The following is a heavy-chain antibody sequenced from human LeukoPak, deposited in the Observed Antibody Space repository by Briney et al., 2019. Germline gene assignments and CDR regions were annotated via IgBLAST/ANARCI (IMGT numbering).Heavy chain of an antibody. CDR2: IGSGGGAT. D-gene: IGHD2-21*02. CDR1: GFTFSTYS. V-gene: IGHV3-48*02. J-gene: IGHJ4*02. Sequence: GGSLRLSCAASGFTFSTYSMNWVRQAPGKRLEWVSYIGSGGGATYYADSVKGRFTISRDNAKNSLYLQMNSLRDEDTAVYYCVRDESPYCGGACYSPFDYWGQGTLVTVSS. CDR3: VRDESPYCGGACYSPFDY.